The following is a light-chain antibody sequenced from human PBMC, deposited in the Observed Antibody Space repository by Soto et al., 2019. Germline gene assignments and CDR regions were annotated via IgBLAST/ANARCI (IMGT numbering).Light chain of an antibody. Sequence: QCALTQPASVSGSPGQSITISCTGTSSDVGGYNYVSWYQQHPGKAPKLMIYDVSNRPSGVSNRFSGSKSGNTASLTISGLQAEDEADYYCSSYTSSSTLYVFGTGTXVTVL. J-gene: IGLJ1*01. V-gene: IGLV2-14*01. CDR3: SSYTSSSTLYV. CDR1: SSDVGGYNY. CDR2: DVS.